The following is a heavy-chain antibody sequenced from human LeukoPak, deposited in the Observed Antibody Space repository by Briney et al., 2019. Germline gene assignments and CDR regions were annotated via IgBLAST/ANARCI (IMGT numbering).Heavy chain of an antibody. Sequence: GGSLRLSCAASGLAFSSYAMHWVRQAPGKGVEWVAVISYDGSNKYYADSVKGRFTIPRDNSKNTLYLQMNSLRAEDTAVYYCARAIVVVAFDIWGQGTMVTVSS. CDR2: ISYDGSNK. D-gene: IGHD3-22*01. CDR1: GLAFSSYA. J-gene: IGHJ3*02. CDR3: ARAIVVVAFDI. V-gene: IGHV3-30*04.